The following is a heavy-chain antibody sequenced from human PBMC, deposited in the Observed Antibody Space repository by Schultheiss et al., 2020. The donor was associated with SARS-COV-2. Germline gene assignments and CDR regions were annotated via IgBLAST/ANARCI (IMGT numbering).Heavy chain of an antibody. CDR1: GYTFTSYG. CDR3: ARGQGIQLWLYGMDV. CDR2: ISAYNGNT. Sequence: ASVKVSCKASGYTFTSYGISWVRQAPGQGLEWMGWISAYNGNTKYSQKFQGRVTMTRNTSISTAYMELSSLRSDDTAVYYCARGQGIQLWLYGMDVWGQGTTVTVSS. D-gene: IGHD5-18*01. J-gene: IGHJ6*02. V-gene: IGHV1-18*01.